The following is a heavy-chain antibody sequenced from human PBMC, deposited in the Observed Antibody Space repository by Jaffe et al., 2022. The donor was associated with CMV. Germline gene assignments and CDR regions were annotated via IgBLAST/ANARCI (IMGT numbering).Heavy chain of an antibody. CDR2: MNPNSGNT. CDR3: ARGSAASPQVSTSPYYYGMDV. V-gene: IGHV1-8*01. CDR1: GYTFTSYD. D-gene: IGHD6-13*01. Sequence: QVQLVQSGAEVKKPGASVKVSCKASGYTFTSYDINWVRQATGQGLEWMGWMNPNSGNTGYEQKFQGRVTMTRNTSISTAYMELSSLRSEDTAVYYCARGSAASPQVSTSPYYYGMDVWGQGTTVTVSS. J-gene: IGHJ6*02.